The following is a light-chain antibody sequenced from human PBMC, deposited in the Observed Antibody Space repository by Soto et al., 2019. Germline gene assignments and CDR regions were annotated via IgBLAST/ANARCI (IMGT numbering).Light chain of an antibody. Sequence: VRTQSSLSMPGTLGKPASISCRSSQSLVHSDGRTYLNWFQQTPGQSPRGLIYRVSNRDSGVPDRFSGIGSGTDFTLKISRVDAEVVGVYYCMPGTHRRTFGQGTKVDIK. CDR1: QSLVHSDGRTY. CDR2: RVS. CDR3: MPGTHRRT. V-gene: IGKV2-30*02. J-gene: IGKJ1*01.